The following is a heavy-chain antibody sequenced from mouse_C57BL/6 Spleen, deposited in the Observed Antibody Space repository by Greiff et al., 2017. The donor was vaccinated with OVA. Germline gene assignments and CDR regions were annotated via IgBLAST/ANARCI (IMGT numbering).Heavy chain of an antibody. D-gene: IGHD2-2*01. CDR2: IWRGGST. CDR1: GFSLTSYG. V-gene: IGHV2-5*01. Sequence: QVQLQQSGPGLVQPSQSLSITCTVSGFSLTSYGVHWVRQSPGKGLEWLGVIWRGGSTDYNAAFMSRLSITKDNSKSQVFFKMNSLQAYDTAIYYCARSTMVTSYYFDYWGQGTTLTVSS. CDR3: ARSTMVTSYYFDY. J-gene: IGHJ2*01.